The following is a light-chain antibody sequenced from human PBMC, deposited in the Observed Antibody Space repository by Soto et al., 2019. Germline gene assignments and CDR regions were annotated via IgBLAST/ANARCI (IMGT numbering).Light chain of an antibody. Sequence: HSVLTQPASVSGSPGPSITMSCTGTSSDVGGYNYVSWYQQHPGKAPKLMIYEVSNRPSGVSNRFSGSKSGNTASLTISGLQAEDEADYYCSSYTSSSTLGVFGGGTKLTVL. V-gene: IGLV2-14*01. CDR3: SSYTSSSTLGV. CDR1: SSDVGGYNY. J-gene: IGLJ2*01. CDR2: EVS.